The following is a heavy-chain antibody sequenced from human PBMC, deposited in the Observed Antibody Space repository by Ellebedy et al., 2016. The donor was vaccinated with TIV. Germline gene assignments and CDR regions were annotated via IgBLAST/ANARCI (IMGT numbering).Heavy chain of an antibody. CDR1: GYSFTSYW. J-gene: IGHJ6*02. CDR3: ARRFGVRVLYGMDV. V-gene: IGHV5-10-1*01. Sequence: GESLKISXKGSGYSFTSYWISWVRQMPGKGLEWMGRIDPSDSYTNYSPSFQGHVTISADKSISTAYLQWSSLKASDTAMYYCARRFGVRVLYGMDVWGQGTTVTVSS. D-gene: IGHD3-10*01. CDR2: IDPSDSYT.